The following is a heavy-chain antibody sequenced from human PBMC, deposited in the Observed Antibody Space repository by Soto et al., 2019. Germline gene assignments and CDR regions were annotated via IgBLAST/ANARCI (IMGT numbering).Heavy chain of an antibody. J-gene: IGHJ6*02. D-gene: IGHD2-15*01. CDR3: ARAVGRSPLFYGMDV. Sequence: SETLSLTCAVSGGSISSSNWWSWVRQPPGKGLEWIGEIYHSGSTNYNPSLKSRVTISVDKSKNQFSLKLSSVTAADTAVYYWARAVGRSPLFYGMDVWGQGTTVTVSS. CDR2: IYHSGST. V-gene: IGHV4-4*02. CDR1: GGSISSSNW.